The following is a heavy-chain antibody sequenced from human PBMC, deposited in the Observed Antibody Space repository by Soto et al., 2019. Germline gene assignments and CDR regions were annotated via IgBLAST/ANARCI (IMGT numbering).Heavy chain of an antibody. CDR1: GFTFSSYG. CDR3: AREVTMVRGVIYAFDI. D-gene: IGHD3-10*01. V-gene: IGHV3-33*01. J-gene: IGHJ3*02. Sequence: QVQLVESGGGVVQPGRSLRLSCAASGFTFSSYGMHWVRQAPGKGLEWVAVIWYYGSNKYYADSVKGRFTISRDNSKNTLYLQMNSLRAADTAVYYCAREVTMVRGVIYAFDIWGQGTMVTVSS. CDR2: IWYYGSNK.